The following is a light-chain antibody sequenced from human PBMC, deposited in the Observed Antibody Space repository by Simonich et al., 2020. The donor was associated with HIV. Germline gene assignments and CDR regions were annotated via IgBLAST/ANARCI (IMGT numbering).Light chain of an antibody. Sequence: IVLTQSPATLSLSPGEKATLSCRASQSVSSYLAWYQHKPGQAPRLLIYDASNRATGIPARFSGSGSGTDFTLTISSLEPADFAVHYCQQRSNWPLTFGGGTKVEIK. CDR1: QSVSSY. CDR3: QQRSNWPLT. CDR2: DAS. V-gene: IGKV3-11*01. J-gene: IGKJ4*01.